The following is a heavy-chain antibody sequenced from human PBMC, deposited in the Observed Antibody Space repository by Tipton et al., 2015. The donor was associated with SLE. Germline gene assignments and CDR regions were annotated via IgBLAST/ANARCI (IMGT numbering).Heavy chain of an antibody. D-gene: IGHD6-19*01. J-gene: IGHJ4*02. CDR3: ARDQYSSGSYYFDY. CDR2: INPNSGGT. Sequence: QLVQSGPEVRKPGASVKVSCKASGYTFTGYYMHWVRQALGQGLEWMGWINPNSGGTNYAQKFQGRVTMTRDTSISTAYMELSRLRSDDTAVYYCARDQYSSGSYYFDYWGQGTLVTVSS. V-gene: IGHV1-2*02. CDR1: GYTFTGYY.